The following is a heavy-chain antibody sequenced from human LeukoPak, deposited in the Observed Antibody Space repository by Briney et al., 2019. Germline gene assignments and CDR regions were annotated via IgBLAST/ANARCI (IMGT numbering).Heavy chain of an antibody. CDR3: AGYSISIPDYYYYYYGMDV. J-gene: IGHJ6*02. D-gene: IGHD6-13*01. CDR1: GGTFSSYA. Sequence: GASVKVSCKASGGTFSSYAISWVRQAPGKGLEWMGRIIPILGIANYAQKFQGRVTITADKSTSTAYMELSSLRSEDTAVYYCAGYSISIPDYYYYYYGMDVWGQGTTVTVSS. V-gene: IGHV1-69*04. CDR2: IIPILGIA.